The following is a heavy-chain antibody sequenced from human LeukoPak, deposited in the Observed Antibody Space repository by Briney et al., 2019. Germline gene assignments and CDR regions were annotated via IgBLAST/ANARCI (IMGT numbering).Heavy chain of an antibody. CDR3: ARGSGYDYPEYFDY. CDR2: IYSTGST. Sequence: SETLSLTCTVSGGSISSYYWSWIRQPPGKGLEWVRYIYSTGSTNYIPSLKSRVTISVHTSKNQFSLKLSSVTAADTAVYYCARGSGYDYPEYFDYWGQGTLVTVSS. CDR1: GGSISSYY. V-gene: IGHV4-59*01. J-gene: IGHJ4*02. D-gene: IGHD5-12*01.